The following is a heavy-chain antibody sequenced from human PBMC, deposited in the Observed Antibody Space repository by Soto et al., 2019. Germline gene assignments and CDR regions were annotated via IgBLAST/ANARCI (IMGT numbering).Heavy chain of an antibody. D-gene: IGHD3-3*01. CDR1: GGSFSGYY. J-gene: IGHJ6*02. Sequence: PSETLSLTCAVYGGSFSGYYWSWIRQPPGKGLECIGEINHSGSTNYNPPLKSRVTISVDTSKNQFSLKLSSVTAADTAVYYCARGPGDFWSGYWLSYYYGMDVWGQGTTVTVSS. CDR2: INHSGST. V-gene: IGHV4-34*01. CDR3: ARGPGDFWSGYWLSYYYGMDV.